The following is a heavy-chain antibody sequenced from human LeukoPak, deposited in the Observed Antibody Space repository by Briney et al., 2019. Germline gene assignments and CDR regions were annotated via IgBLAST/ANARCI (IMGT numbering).Heavy chain of an antibody. CDR1: GYTFTNYG. Sequence: ASVKVSCKASGYTFTNYGISWMRQAPGQGPEWMGWISSYNGNTNYAQKFEGRVTMTTDTSTDTSTSTAYMELRSLRFDDTAVYYCARDKPGNRIFDYWGQGTLVTVSS. J-gene: IGHJ4*02. V-gene: IGHV1-18*01. CDR3: ARDKPGNRIFDY. D-gene: IGHD1-26*01. CDR2: ISSYNGNT.